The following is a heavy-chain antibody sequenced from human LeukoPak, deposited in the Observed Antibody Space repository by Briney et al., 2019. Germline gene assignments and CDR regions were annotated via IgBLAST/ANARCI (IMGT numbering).Heavy chain of an antibody. J-gene: IGHJ4*02. D-gene: IGHD4-17*01. CDR2: IYTSGST. Sequence: SETLSLTCTVSGGSISSYYWSWIRQPAGKGLEWIGRIYTSGSTNYNPSLKSRVTMSVDTSKNQFSLKLSSVTAADTAVYYCTRDLDDYGDYGFDYWGQGTLVTVSS. CDR1: GGSISSYY. CDR3: TRDLDDYGDYGFDY. V-gene: IGHV4-4*07.